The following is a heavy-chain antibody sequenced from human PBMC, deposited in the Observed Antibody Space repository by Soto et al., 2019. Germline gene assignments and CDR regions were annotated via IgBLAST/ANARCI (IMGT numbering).Heavy chain of an antibody. CDR2: IIPIFGTA. CDR1: GGTFSSYS. J-gene: IGHJ4*02. V-gene: IGHV1-69*13. D-gene: IGHD3-22*01. CDR3: ARLYYDSSGYYYAGGDY. Sequence: GASVKVSCKASGGTFSSYSISWVRQAPGQGLEWMGGIIPIFGTANYAQKFQGRVTITADESTSTAYMEPSSLRSEDTAVYYCARLYYDSSGYYYAGGDYWGQGTLVTVSS.